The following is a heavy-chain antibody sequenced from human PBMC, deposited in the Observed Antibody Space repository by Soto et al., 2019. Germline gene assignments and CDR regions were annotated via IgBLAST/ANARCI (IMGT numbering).Heavy chain of an antibody. D-gene: IGHD3-3*01. CDR1: GFTFSSYG. Sequence: GGSLRLSCAASGFTFSSYGMHWVRQAPGKGLEWVAVIWYDGSNKYYADSVKGRFTISRDNSKNTLYLQMNSLRAEETAVYYCERERSGSFGYWGQGTLVTVSS. CDR3: ERERSGSFGY. J-gene: IGHJ4*02. V-gene: IGHV3-33*01. CDR2: IWYDGSNK.